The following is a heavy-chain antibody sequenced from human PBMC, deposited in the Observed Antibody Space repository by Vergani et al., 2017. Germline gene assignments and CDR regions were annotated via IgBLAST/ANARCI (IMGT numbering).Heavy chain of an antibody. J-gene: IGHJ3*02. V-gene: IGHV2-70*15. CDR3: ARIRIVGDDAFDI. Sequence: QVTLRESGPALVKPTQTLTLTCTFSGFSLSTSGMCVSWIRQPPGKALEWLARIDWDDDKYYSTSLKTRLTISKETSKNQVVLTMTNMDPVDTATYYCARIRIVGDDAFDIWGQGTMVTVSS. CDR2: IDWDDDK. D-gene: IGHD3-22*01. CDR1: GFSLSTSGMC.